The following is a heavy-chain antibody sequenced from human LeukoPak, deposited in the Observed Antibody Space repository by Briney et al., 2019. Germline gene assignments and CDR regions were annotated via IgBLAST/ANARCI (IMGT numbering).Heavy chain of an antibody. V-gene: IGHV4-59*04. CDR1: GGSISSYY. J-gene: IGHJ4*02. Sequence: PSETLSLTCTVSGGSISSYYWSWIRQPPGKGLEWIGSMYYSGSTYYNPSLKSRVTISVDTPKNQFSLKLSSVTASDTAVYYCAREVGYCSGGTCYSLDYFDYWGQGTLVTVSS. CDR2: MYYSGST. CDR3: AREVGYCSGGTCYSLDYFDY. D-gene: IGHD2-15*01.